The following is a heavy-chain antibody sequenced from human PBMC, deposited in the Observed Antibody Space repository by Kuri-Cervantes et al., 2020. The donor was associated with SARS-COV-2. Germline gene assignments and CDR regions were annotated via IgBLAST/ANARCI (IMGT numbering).Heavy chain of an antibody. J-gene: IGHJ6*03. CDR2: IYHSGST. CDR3: AFRTLPWYYYYMDV. D-gene: IGHD3/OR15-3a*01. CDR1: GYSISSGYY. Sequence: ESLKISCAVSGYSISSGYYWGWIRQPPGKGLEWIGSIYHSGSTYYNPSLKSRVTISVDTSKNQFSLELSSVTAADTAVYYCAFRTLPWYYYYMDVWGKGTTVTVSS. V-gene: IGHV4-38-2*01.